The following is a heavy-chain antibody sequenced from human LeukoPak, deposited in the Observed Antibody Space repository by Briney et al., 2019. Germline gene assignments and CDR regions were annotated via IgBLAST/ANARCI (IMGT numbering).Heavy chain of an antibody. D-gene: IGHD1-26*01. CDR2: IYSGGST. V-gene: IGHV3-66*01. CDR3: AKDFVPRGGSYFPGFDY. Sequence: TGGSLRLSCAASGLTVSSTYMGWVRQTPGKGLEWVSVIYSGGSTYYADSVKGRFTISRDNSKNTLYLQMNSLRTEDTAVYYCAKDFVPRGGSYFPGFDYWGQGTLVIVSS. J-gene: IGHJ4*02. CDR1: GLTVSSTY.